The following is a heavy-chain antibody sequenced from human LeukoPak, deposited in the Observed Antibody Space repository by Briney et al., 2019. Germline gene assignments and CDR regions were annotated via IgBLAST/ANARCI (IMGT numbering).Heavy chain of an antibody. D-gene: IGHD2/OR15-2a*01. J-gene: IGHJ6*03. CDR1: GGSFGGYY. V-gene: IGHV4-34*01. Sequence: TSETLSLTCAVYGGSFGGYYWSWIRQPPGKGLEWIGEINHSGSTNYNPSLKSRVTISVDTSKNQFSLKLSSVTAADTAVYYCARVRRSNRGYYYYMDVWGKGTTVTVSS. CDR3: ARVRRSNRGYYYYMDV. CDR2: INHSGST.